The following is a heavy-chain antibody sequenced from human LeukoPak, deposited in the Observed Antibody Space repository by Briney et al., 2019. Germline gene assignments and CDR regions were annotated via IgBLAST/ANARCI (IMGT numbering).Heavy chain of an antibody. V-gene: IGHV4-59*01. J-gene: IGHJ4*02. CDR2: IYYSGST. Sequence: SETLSFTCTVSGGSISSYYWSWIRQPPGKGLEWIGYIYYSGSTNYSPSLKSRVTISVDTSKNQFSLRLSSVTAADTAVYYCARDFGVVGATSDYWGQGTLVTVSS. CDR3: ARDFGVVGATSDY. D-gene: IGHD1-26*01. CDR1: GGSISSYY.